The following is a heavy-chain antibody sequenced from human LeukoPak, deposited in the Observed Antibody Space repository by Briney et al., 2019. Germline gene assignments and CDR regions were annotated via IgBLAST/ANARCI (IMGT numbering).Heavy chain of an antibody. CDR1: GFTFSGYS. J-gene: IGHJ5*02. CDR3: ARVPGYCSSTSCYRMLDP. Sequence: GGSLRLSCAASGFTFSGYSMYWVRQAPGKGLEYVSAISSDGGSTYYANSVKGRFTISRDNSKNTLYLQMCSLRSEDTAVYYCARVPGYCSSTSCYRMLDPWGQGTLVTVSS. V-gene: IGHV3-64*01. CDR2: ISSDGGST. D-gene: IGHD2-2*02.